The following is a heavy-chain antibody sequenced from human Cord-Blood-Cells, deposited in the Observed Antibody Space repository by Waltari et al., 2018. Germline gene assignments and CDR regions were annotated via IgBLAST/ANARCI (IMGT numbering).Heavy chain of an antibody. D-gene: IGHD3-22*01. CDR1: GGSLSSYY. Sequence: QVQLQESGPGLVKPSETLSLTCTVSGGSLSSYYWRWLRPPPGKGLEWIGYIYYSGRTNYNPSLKSRVTISVDTSKNQFSLKLSSVTAADTAVYYCASQYYYDSSGYFWFDPWGQGTLVTVSS. CDR2: IYYSGRT. V-gene: IGHV4-59*01. CDR3: ASQYYYDSSGYFWFDP. J-gene: IGHJ5*02.